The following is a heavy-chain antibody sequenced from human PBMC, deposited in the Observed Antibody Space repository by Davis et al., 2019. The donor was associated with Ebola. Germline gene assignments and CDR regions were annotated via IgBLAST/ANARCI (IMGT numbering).Heavy chain of an antibody. CDR3: ARFREMGTTFYFDH. CDR1: GYSFTNYW. D-gene: IGHD5-24*01. J-gene: IGHJ4*02. CDR2: IYAGDSDT. Sequence: GGSLRLSCRASGYSFTNYWIAWVRQLPGKGLEWMGIIYAGDSDTRYRPSFQGQVTMSVDRSIRTAYLRWSSLKASDTAMYYCARFREMGTTFYFDHWGQGTLVTVSS. V-gene: IGHV5-51*01.